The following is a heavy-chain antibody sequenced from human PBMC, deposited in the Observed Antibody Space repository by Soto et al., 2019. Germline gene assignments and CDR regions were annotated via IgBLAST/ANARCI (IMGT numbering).Heavy chain of an antibody. Sequence: QVQLQESGPGLVKPSETLSLTCTVSGGSISSYYWSWIRQPPGKGLEWIGYIYYSGSTNYNPSLKSRVTISVDTSKHQFSLKLSSVPAADTAVYYCARDHGVYYGSGRGGAFDIWGQGTMVTVSS. CDR1: GGSISSYY. J-gene: IGHJ3*02. D-gene: IGHD3-10*01. CDR3: ARDHGVYYGSGRGGAFDI. CDR2: IYYSGST. V-gene: IGHV4-59*01.